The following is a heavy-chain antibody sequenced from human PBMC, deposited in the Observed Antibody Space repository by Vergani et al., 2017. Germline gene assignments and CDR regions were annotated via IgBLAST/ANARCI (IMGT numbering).Heavy chain of an antibody. V-gene: IGHV4-38-2*01. CDR2: IYHSGST. J-gene: IGHJ4*02. Sequence: QVQLQESGPGLVKPSETLSLTCAVSGYSISSVYYWGWVRQPPGKGLEWIGSIYHSGSTYYNPSLKSRVTISVDTSKNQFSLKLSSVTAADTAVYYCAGQQLVGYYFDYWGQGTLVTVSS. CDR1: GYSISSVYY. D-gene: IGHD6-13*01. CDR3: AGQQLVGYYFDY.